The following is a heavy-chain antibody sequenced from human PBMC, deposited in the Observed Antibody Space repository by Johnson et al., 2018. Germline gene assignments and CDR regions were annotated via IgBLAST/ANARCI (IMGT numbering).Heavy chain of an antibody. D-gene: IGHD3-10*01. CDR1: GFTFSSYS. Sequence: VQLQESGGGLVKPGGSLRLSCAASGFTFSSYSMNWVRQAPGKGLEWVSSISSRSSYIYYADPVKGRFTIARENAKNSLYLQMNSLRAEETALYYWAKDLGYYGSQDAFDIWGQGTMVTVSS. CDR3: AKDLGYYGSQDAFDI. CDR2: ISSRSSYI. V-gene: IGHV3-21*04. J-gene: IGHJ3*02.